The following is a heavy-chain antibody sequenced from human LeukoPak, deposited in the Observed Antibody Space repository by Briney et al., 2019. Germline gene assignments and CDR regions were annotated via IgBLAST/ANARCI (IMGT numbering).Heavy chain of an antibody. D-gene: IGHD6-19*01. CDR2: INISEST. CDR1: GGSFSGYN. CDR3: ARLLLPTGYSSGWPFDY. J-gene: IGHJ4*02. V-gene: IGHV4-34*01. Sequence: PSETLSLTCAVYGGSFSGYNWTGIRQPPGKGRRWIGKINISESTKYNPSLKSRVTISVDTSKNQFSLKLSSVTAADTAVYYCARLLLPTGYSSGWPFDYWGQGTLVTVSS.